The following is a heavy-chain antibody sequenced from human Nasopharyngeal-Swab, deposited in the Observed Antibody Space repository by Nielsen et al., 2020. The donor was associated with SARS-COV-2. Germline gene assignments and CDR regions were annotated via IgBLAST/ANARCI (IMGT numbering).Heavy chain of an antibody. CDR2: ISDADDST. CDR1: GFIFKNYA. D-gene: IGHD5-12*01. Sequence: GGSLRLSCSAPGFIFKNYAMNWVRQAPGRGLEWVSAISDADDSTKYADSVKGRFTISRDNSKNTLDLQMNSLRAEDTAMYYCAKDRDSGDDSGEYYHYYGMDVWGQGTSVTVS. J-gene: IGHJ6*02. CDR3: AKDRDSGDDSGEYYHYYGMDV. V-gene: IGHV3-23*01.